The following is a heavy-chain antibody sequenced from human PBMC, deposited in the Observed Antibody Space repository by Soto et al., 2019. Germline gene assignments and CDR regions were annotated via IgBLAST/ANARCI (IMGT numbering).Heavy chain of an antibody. Sequence: QVQLVQSGAEVKKPVTSVKVSCKASGGTFTNYAINWMRQAPGQGLEWMVGIIPISDAVNYAQKFQGRVTITADEYTSKVYMDMSSLRSENTAVSYCSRTTTDYNWLDLWGQGTLVTGYS. CDR1: GGTFTNYA. V-gene: IGHV1-69*01. CDR3: SRTTTDYNWLDL. D-gene: IGHD4-4*01. J-gene: IGHJ5*02. CDR2: IIPISDAV.